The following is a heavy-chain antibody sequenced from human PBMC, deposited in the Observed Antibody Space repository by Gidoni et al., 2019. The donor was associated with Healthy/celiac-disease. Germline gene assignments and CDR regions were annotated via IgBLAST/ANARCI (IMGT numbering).Heavy chain of an antibody. CDR3: ARGLRGSSSGFDY. CDR2: ISAYNGNT. CDR1: GYTVTSYG. Sequence: QVQRVQSGAEVKNPGASVKVSCTAAGYTVTSYGISWVGQAPGQGLVWMGGISAYNGNTTYEQKLQGRVTMTTDTSTSTAYMELRSLRSDDTAVYYCARGLRGSSSGFDYWGQGTLVTVSS. D-gene: IGHD3-22*01. J-gene: IGHJ4*02. V-gene: IGHV1-18*04.